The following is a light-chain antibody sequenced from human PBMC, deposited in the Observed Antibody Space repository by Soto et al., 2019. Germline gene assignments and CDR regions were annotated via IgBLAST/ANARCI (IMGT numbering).Light chain of an antibody. CDR1: QRVSNTY. J-gene: IGKJ2*01. Sequence: DIVLTQSPGTLSLSPGERATLSCRASQRVSNTYLAWYQQKPGQATRLLIYAASSRATGIPDRFSGSGSGTDFTLTISRLEPEDFAVYYCQQYGSALYTFGQGTNLQIK. CDR2: AAS. CDR3: QQYGSALYT. V-gene: IGKV3-20*01.